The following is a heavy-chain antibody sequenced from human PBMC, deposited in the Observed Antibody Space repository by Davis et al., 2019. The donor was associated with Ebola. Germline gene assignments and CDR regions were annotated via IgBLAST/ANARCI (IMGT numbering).Heavy chain of an antibody. J-gene: IGHJ6*02. CDR2: INPSGGST. Sequence: AASVKVSCKASGYTFTSYYMHWVRQAPGQGLEWMGIINPSGGSTSYAQKFQGRVTITADKSTSTAYMELSSLRSEDTAVYYCARDKYSSTEYYYYYGMDVWGQGTTVTVSS. CDR3: ARDKYSSTEYYYYYGMDV. V-gene: IGHV1-46*01. D-gene: IGHD6-13*01. CDR1: GYTFTSYY.